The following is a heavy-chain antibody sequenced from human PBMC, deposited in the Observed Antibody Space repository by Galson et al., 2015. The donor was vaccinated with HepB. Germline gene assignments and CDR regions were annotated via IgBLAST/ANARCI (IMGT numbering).Heavy chain of an antibody. V-gene: IGHV3-66*01. D-gene: IGHD3/OR15-3a*01. CDR2: IYSGGST. CDR1: GFTVSSNY. J-gene: IGHJ6*03. CDR3: AGVGSFGLVGHDIDQASAYYMDV. Sequence: SLRLSCAASGFTVSSNYMSWVRQAPGKGLEWVSVIYSGGSTFYADSVKGRFTISRDNSKNTLFLQMNSLRAEDTAVYYCAGVGSFGLVGHDIDQASAYYMDVWGKGTTVTVSS.